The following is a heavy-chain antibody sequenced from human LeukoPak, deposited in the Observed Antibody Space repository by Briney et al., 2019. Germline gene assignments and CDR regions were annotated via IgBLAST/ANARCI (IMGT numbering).Heavy chain of an antibody. J-gene: IGHJ3*02. D-gene: IGHD6-19*01. CDR2: ISGSGGST. Sequence: GGSLRLSCAASGFTFSSYAMSWVRQAPGKGLEWVSAISGSGGSTYYADSVKGRFTISRDNSKNTLYLQMNSLRAEDTAVYYCAKARGPSSGWFDAFDIWGQGTMVTVSS. CDR1: GFTFSSYA. V-gene: IGHV3-23*01. CDR3: AKARGPSSGWFDAFDI.